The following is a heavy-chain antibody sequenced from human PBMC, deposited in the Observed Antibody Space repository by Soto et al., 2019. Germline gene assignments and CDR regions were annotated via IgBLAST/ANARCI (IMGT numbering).Heavy chain of an antibody. Sequence: GGSLRLSCAASGFTFSSYAMHWVRQAPGKGLEWVAVISYDGSNKYYADSVKGRFTISRDNSKNTLYLQMNSLRAEDTAVYYWARVVDTTYYYYGMDVWGQGTTVTVSS. J-gene: IGHJ6*02. CDR1: GFTFSSYA. V-gene: IGHV3-30-3*01. CDR3: ARVVDTTYYYYGMDV. D-gene: IGHD5-12*01. CDR2: ISYDGSNK.